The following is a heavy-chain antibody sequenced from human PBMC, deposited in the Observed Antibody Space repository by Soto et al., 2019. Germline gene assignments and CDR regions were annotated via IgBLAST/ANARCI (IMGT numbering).Heavy chain of an antibody. Sequence: SETLSLTCAVYGGSFSGYYWSWIRQPPGKGLEWIGEINHSGSTNYNPSLKSRVTISVDTSKNQFSLKLSSVTAADTAVYYCARGGTTMVRGVIKPSFDYWGQGTLVTVSS. J-gene: IGHJ4*02. CDR2: INHSGST. CDR3: ARGGTTMVRGVIKPSFDY. V-gene: IGHV4-34*01. D-gene: IGHD3-10*01. CDR1: GGSFSGYY.